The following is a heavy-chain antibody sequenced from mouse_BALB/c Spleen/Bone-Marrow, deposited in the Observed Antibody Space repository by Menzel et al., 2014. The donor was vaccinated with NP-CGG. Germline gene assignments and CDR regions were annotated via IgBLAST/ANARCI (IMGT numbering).Heavy chain of an antibody. CDR1: GFNTKDTY. D-gene: IGHD1-1*01. J-gene: IGHJ3*01. V-gene: IGHV14-3*02. CDR2: IDPANGNT. Sequence: EVQLQQSGAELVKPGASVKLSCTASGFNTKDTYMHWVKQRPEQGLEWIGRIDPANGNTKYDAKFQGKATITADTSSNTAYLQLSSLTSEDTAVYYCASYYYGSSTFAYWGQGTLVTVSA. CDR3: ASYYYGSSTFAY.